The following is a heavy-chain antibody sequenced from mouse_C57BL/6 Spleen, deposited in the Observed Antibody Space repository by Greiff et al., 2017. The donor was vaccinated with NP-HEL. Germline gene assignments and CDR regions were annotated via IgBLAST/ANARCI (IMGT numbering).Heavy chain of an antibody. CDR3: VFGDWYFDV. CDR2: IRSKSNNYAT. V-gene: IGHV10-1*01. J-gene: IGHJ1*03. D-gene: IGHD3-1*01. CDR1: GFSFNTYA. Sequence: VQLKESGGGLVQPKGSLKLSCAASGFSFNTYAMNWVRQAPGKGLEWVARIRSKSNNYATYYADSVKDRFTISRDDSESMLYLQMNNLKSEDTAMYYCVFGDWYFDVWGTGTTVTVSS.